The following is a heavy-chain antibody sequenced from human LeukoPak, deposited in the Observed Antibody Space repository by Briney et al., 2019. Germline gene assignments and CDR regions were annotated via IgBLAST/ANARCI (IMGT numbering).Heavy chain of an antibody. Sequence: VASVKVSCKASGYTFTSYDINWVRQATGQGLEWMGWMNPNSGNTGYAQKFQGRVTMTRNTSISTAYMELSSLRSEDTAVYYCARGVRVVVPAAVLYYFDYWGQGTLVTVSS. J-gene: IGHJ4*02. CDR1: GYTFTSYD. CDR2: MNPNSGNT. CDR3: ARGVRVVVPAAVLYYFDY. D-gene: IGHD2-2*01. V-gene: IGHV1-8*01.